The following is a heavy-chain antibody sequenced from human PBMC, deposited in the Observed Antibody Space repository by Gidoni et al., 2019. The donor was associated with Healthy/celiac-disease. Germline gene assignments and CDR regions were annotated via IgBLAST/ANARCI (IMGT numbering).Heavy chain of an antibody. CDR3: ARAELGFEGFRDY. D-gene: IGHD7-27*01. CDR1: GFTVSSNY. J-gene: IGHJ4*02. V-gene: IGHV3-53*01. CDR2: IYSGGST. Sequence: EVQLVESGGGLIQPGGSLRLSCAASGFTVSSNYMSWVRQAPGKGLEWVSVIYSGGSTYYADSVKGRFTISRDNSKNTLYLQMNSLRAEDTAVYYCARAELGFEGFRDYWGQGTLVTVSS.